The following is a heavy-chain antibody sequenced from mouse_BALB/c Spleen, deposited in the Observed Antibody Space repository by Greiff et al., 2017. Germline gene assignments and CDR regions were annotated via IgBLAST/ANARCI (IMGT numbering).Heavy chain of an antibody. CDR2: ISSGGSYT. CDR1: GFTFSSYA. D-gene: IGHD1-2*01. Sequence: EVKVVESGGGLVKPGGSLKLSCAASGFTFSSYAMSWVRQTPEKRLEWVATISSGGSYTYYPDSVKGRFTISRDNAKNTLYLQMSSLRSEDTAMYYCARKATATDYWGQGTTLTVSS. CDR3: ARKATATDY. V-gene: IGHV5-9-3*01. J-gene: IGHJ2*01.